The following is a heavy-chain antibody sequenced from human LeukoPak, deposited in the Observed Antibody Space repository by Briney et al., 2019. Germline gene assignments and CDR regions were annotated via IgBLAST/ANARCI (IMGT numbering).Heavy chain of an antibody. CDR3: ARLSGSYFRCCYFDY. D-gene: IGHD1-26*01. Sequence: GGSLRLSCAASGFTFSSYGMSWVRQAPGKGLEWVSGISGSGGSTYYADSVKGRFTISRDNAKNSLYLQMNSLRAEDTAVYYCARLSGSYFRCCYFDYWGQGTLVTVSS. CDR1: GFTFSSYG. J-gene: IGHJ4*02. CDR2: ISGSGGST. V-gene: IGHV3-23*01.